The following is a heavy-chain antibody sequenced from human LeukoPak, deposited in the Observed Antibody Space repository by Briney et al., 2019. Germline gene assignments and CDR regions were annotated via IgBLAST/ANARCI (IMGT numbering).Heavy chain of an antibody. CDR3: ARGFLGYCSGGSCYLTDY. V-gene: IGHV1-8*02. J-gene: IGHJ4*02. CDR1: GYTFTGYY. Sequence: ASVKVSCKASGYTFTGYYMHWVRQATGQGLEWMGWMNPNSGNTGYAQKFQGRVTMTRNTSISTAYMELSSLRSEDTAVYYCARGFLGYCSGGSCYLTDYWGQGTLVTVSS. CDR2: MNPNSGNT. D-gene: IGHD2-15*01.